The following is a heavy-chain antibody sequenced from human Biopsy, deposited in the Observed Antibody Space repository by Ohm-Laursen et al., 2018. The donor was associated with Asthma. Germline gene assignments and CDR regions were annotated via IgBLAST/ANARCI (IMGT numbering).Heavy chain of an antibody. V-gene: IGHV4-39*01. Sequence: SETLSLTCSLSSGSGGYMRSGNYYWGWIRQPPGKGLEWIGSIYYSGTTYYNPSLESRVTVSADTSKNQFSLKLTSGTAADTAVYYCVRGSSSWHHGPFHYYYGLDVWGQGTTATVSS. CDR1: SGSGGYMRSGNYY. CDR2: IYYSGTT. CDR3: VRGSSSWHHGPFHYYYGLDV. J-gene: IGHJ6*02. D-gene: IGHD6-13*01.